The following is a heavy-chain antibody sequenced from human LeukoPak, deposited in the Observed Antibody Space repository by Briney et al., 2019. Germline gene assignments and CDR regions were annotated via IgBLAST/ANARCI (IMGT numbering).Heavy chain of an antibody. Sequence: GGSLRLSCAASGFTFSSYAMSWVRQAPGKGLEWVSLIYSDGSTYYADSVKGRFTISKDNSKNTLYLQMNSLRGEDTAIYYCARDFGDSERGFDYWGQGTPVTVSS. D-gene: IGHD4-17*01. CDR2: IYSDGST. J-gene: IGHJ4*02. CDR3: ARDFGDSERGFDY. V-gene: IGHV3-23*03. CDR1: GFTFSSYA.